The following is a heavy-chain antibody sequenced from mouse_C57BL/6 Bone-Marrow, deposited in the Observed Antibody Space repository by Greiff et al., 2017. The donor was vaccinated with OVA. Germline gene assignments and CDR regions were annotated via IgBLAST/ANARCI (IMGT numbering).Heavy chain of an antibody. CDR3: ARGLIYYYGSRFAY. D-gene: IGHD1-1*01. CDR2: ISSGSSTI. V-gene: IGHV5-17*01. CDR1: GFTFSDYG. J-gene: IGHJ3*01. Sequence: EVQLQESGGGLVKPGGSLKLSCAASGFTFSDYGMHWVRQAPEKGLEWVAYISSGSSTIYYADTVKGRFTISRDNAKNTLFLQMTSLRSEDTAMYYCARGLIYYYGSRFAYWGQGTLVTVSA.